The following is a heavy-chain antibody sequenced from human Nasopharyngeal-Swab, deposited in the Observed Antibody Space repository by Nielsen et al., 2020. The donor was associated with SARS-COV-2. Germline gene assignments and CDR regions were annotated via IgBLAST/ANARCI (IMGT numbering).Heavy chain of an antibody. CDR2: ISSSSTTF. CDR3: ARENYGDYVSDY. CDR1: GFAFSSYS. V-gene: IGHV3-48*04. J-gene: IGHJ4*02. D-gene: IGHD4-17*01. Sequence: GESLKISCAASGFAFSSYSMNWVRQAPGKGLEWVAHISSSSTTFFYADSVKGRFTISRDNAKNSLYLQMNSLRAEDTGVYYCARENYGDYVSDYWGQGTLVTVSS.